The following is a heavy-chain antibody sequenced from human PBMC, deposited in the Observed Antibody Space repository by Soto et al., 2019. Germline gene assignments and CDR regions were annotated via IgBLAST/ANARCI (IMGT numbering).Heavy chain of an antibody. J-gene: IGHJ3*02. D-gene: IGHD2-8*01. Sequence: SETLSLTCTVSGGSISSGGYYWSWIRQHPGKGLEWIGYIYYSGSTYYNPSLKSRVTISVDTSKNQFSLKLSSVTAADTAVYYCARGRGVPYAFDIWGQGTMVTVSS. CDR1: GGSISSGGYY. CDR3: ARGRGVPYAFDI. CDR2: IYYSGST. V-gene: IGHV4-31*03.